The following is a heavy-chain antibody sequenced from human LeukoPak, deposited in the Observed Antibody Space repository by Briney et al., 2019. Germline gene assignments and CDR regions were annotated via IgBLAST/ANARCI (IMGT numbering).Heavy chain of an antibody. Sequence: SETLSLTCTVSSASISSYYWGWIRQSPGKGLEWIGYIQNTGGTNYNPSLKSRVSISKYTSKNQFSLQVRSVTAADTAVYYCVKHGSGWSFDYWGQGTLVTVSS. D-gene: IGHD6-19*01. J-gene: IGHJ4*02. CDR3: VKHGSGWSFDY. CDR1: SASISSYY. CDR2: IQNTGGT. V-gene: IGHV4-59*01.